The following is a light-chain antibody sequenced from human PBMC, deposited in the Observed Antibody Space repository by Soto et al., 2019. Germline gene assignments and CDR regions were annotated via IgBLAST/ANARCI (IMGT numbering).Light chain of an antibody. Sequence: DIQMTQSPLSLSASVGDRVTITCRASQNINNRLNWYLQNPGTAPKVLIYAASSLQGGVPSRFTGSGSGTDFTLTISSLQPEDFATYYCQQSYSIPWTFGQGTKVEF. J-gene: IGKJ1*01. CDR1: QNINNR. CDR2: AAS. V-gene: IGKV1-39*01. CDR3: QQSYSIPWT.